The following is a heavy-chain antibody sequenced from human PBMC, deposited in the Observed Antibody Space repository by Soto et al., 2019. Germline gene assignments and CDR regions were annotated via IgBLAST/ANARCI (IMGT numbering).Heavy chain of an antibody. CDR1: GFSLSNTRMG. V-gene: IGHV2-26*01. CDR2: IFSNGEK. CDR3: ARRILKFYFDY. J-gene: IGHJ4*02. D-gene: IGHD2-15*01. Sequence: QVTLKESGPVLVKPTETLTLTCTVSGFSLSNTRMGVSWIRQPPGKALEWLAHIFSNGEKSYSSSLKSRLTISKDTSNSQVVLTMTNMDPVDTATYYCARRILKFYFDYWGQGTPVTVSS.